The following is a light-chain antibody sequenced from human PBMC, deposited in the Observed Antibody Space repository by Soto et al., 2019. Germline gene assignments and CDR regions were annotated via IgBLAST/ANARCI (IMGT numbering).Light chain of an antibody. CDR1: QSISSW. CDR3: QQYNSYRT. J-gene: IGKJ1*01. V-gene: IGKV1-5*01. CDR2: DAS. Sequence: DIQMTQSPSTLSASVGDRVTITCRASQSISSWLAWYQQKPGKAPKLLIYDASSLESGVPSRFSGSGSGTEFTLTISSLQTDDFATYYRQQYNSYRTFGQGTKVDIK.